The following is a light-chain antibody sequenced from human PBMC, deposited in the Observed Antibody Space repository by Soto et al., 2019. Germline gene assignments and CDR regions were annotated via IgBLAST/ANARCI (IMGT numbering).Light chain of an antibody. V-gene: IGKV1-27*01. J-gene: IGKJ3*01. CDR1: QGVSSD. CDR2: AAS. CDR3: QRRSSAPFT. Sequence: DIQLTQSPSSLSASVGDRVTFTCRASQGVSSDFAWYQQKPGTAPKLLIFAASTLQSGVPSRFSGSGSWTDFTLTISSLQPEDAATCYWQRRSSAPFTFGPRTKGDIK.